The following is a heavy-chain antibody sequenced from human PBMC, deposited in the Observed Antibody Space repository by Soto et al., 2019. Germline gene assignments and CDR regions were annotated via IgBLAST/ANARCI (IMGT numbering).Heavy chain of an antibody. V-gene: IGHV1-18*04. Sequence: QVQLVQSGAEVKKPGASVKVSCKASGYTFTSYGISWVRQAPGQVLEWMGWISAYNGNTNYAQKLQGRVTINTDTSTSTAYMELRSLRSDDTAVYYCARDRGLVVVALYYYGMDVWGQGPTVTVSS. CDR2: ISAYNGNT. CDR1: GYTFTSYG. CDR3: ARDRGLVVVALYYYGMDV. J-gene: IGHJ6*02. D-gene: IGHD2-21*01.